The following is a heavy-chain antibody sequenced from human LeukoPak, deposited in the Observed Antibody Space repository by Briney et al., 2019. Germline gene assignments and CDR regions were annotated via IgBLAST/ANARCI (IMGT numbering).Heavy chain of an antibody. J-gene: IGHJ3*02. Sequence: GASVKVSCKASGGTFSSYAISWVRQAPGQGLEWMGWISAYNGNTNYAQKLQGRVTMTTDTSTSTAYMELRSLRSDDTAVYYCARVFGRYCSSTSCYRSAFDIWGQGTMVTVSS. V-gene: IGHV1-18*01. CDR1: GGTFSSYA. CDR3: ARVFGRYCSSTSCYRSAFDI. D-gene: IGHD2-2*02. CDR2: ISAYNGNT.